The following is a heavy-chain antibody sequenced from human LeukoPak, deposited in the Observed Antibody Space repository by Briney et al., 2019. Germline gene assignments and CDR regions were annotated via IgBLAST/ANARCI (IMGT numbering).Heavy chain of an antibody. J-gene: IGHJ4*02. Sequence: GGSLRLSCAASGFTFSNAWMSWVRQAPGKGLEWVGRIKSKTDGGTTDYAAPVKGRFTISRDDSKNTLYLQMNSLKTEDTAVYYCTTDPSPGVQWELPDNGWGYVYFDYWGQGTLVTVSS. CDR2: IKSKTDGGTT. CDR1: GFTFSNAW. V-gene: IGHV3-15*01. CDR3: TTDPSPGVQWELPDNGWGYVYFDY. D-gene: IGHD1-26*01.